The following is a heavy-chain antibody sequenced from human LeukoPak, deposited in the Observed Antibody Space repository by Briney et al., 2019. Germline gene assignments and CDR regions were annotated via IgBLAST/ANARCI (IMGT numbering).Heavy chain of an antibody. J-gene: IGHJ6*03. V-gene: IGHV4-59*01. D-gene: IGHD5-18*01. CDR1: GGSISSYY. CDR3: ARDQGGCSYGPHTLLDYYYYYYMDV. CDR2: IYYSGST. Sequence: SETLSLTCTVAGGSISSYYWSWIRQPPGKGLEWIGYIYYSGSTNYNPSLKSRVTISVDTSKNQFSLKLSSVTAADTAVYYCARDQGGCSYGPHTLLDYYYYYYMDVWGKGTTVTVSS.